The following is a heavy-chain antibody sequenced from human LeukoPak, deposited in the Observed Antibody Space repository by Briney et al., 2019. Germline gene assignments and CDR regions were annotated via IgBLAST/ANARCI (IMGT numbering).Heavy chain of an antibody. CDR2: IYYSGST. CDR3: ARGGYRVRSFSAIHAFDI. CDR1: GGSISSYY. V-gene: IGHV4-59*01. J-gene: IGHJ3*02. D-gene: IGHD3-10*01. Sequence: SETLSLTCTVSGGSISSYYWSWIRQPPGKGLEWIGYIYYSGSTNYNPSLKSRVTISVDTSKDQFSLKLSSVTAADTAVYYCARGGYRVRSFSAIHAFDIWGQGTMVTVSS.